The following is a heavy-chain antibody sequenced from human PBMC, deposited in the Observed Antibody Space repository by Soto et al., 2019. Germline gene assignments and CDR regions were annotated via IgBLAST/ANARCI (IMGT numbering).Heavy chain of an antibody. CDR3: ARGVVVPAATWGAFDI. V-gene: IGHV1-69*01. D-gene: IGHD2-2*01. J-gene: IGHJ3*02. CDR1: GGTFSSYA. Sequence: QVQLVQSGAEVKKPGSSVKVSCKASGGTFSSYAISWVRQAPGQGLEWMGGIIPIFGTANYAQKFQVRVTITADESTSTAYMELSSLRSEDTAVYYCARGVVVPAATWGAFDIWGQGTMVTVSS. CDR2: IIPIFGTA.